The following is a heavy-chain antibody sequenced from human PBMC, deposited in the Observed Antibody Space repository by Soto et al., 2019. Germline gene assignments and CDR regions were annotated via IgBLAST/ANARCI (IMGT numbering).Heavy chain of an antibody. CDR3: ARVYCSGGSCYLGFGWYYYYMDV. Sequence: QVQLVQSGAEVKKPGASVKVSCKASGYTFTSYGISWVRQAPGQGLEWMGWISAYNGNTNYAQKLQGRVTMTTDTSASTAYMELRSLRSDDTAVYYCARVYCSGGSCYLGFGWYYYYMDVWGKGTTVTVSS. V-gene: IGHV1-18*01. D-gene: IGHD2-15*01. CDR2: ISAYNGNT. CDR1: GYTFTSYG. J-gene: IGHJ6*03.